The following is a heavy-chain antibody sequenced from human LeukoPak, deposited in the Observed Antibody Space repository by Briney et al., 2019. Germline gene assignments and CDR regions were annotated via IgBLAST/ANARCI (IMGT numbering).Heavy chain of an antibody. J-gene: IGHJ4*02. CDR3: ARSDFWSGYYPHFDY. Sequence: PSETLSLTCTVSGGSISSYYWSWIRQPAGKGLEWIGRIYSSGSTNYNPSLKGRVTMSLDTSKNQFSLKLTSVTAADTAVYYCARSDFWSGYYPHFDYWGQGTLVTVSS. D-gene: IGHD3-3*01. CDR1: GGSISSYY. CDR2: IYSSGST. V-gene: IGHV4-4*07.